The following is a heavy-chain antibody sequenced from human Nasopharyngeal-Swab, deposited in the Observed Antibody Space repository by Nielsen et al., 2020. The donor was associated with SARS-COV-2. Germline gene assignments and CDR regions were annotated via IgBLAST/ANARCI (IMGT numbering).Heavy chain of an antibody. CDR3: AKTPGGGNNYFDY. D-gene: IGHD5-24*01. CDR2: VSYDGTNR. Sequence: GGSLRPSCAAPGFTFSTYDMHWARKTPGKGLEWVAVVSYDGTNRNYADSVKGRFTISRDNSKNRLYLQMNSLRAEDTAVYYCAKTPGGGNNYFDYWGQGTLVTVSS. V-gene: IGHV3-30*18. J-gene: IGHJ4*02. CDR1: GFTFSTYD.